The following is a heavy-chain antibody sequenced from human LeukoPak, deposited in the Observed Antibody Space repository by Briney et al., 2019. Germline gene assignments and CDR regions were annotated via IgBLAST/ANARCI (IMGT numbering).Heavy chain of an antibody. J-gene: IGHJ4*02. V-gene: IGHV3-23*01. CDR1: GFTFSSYA. CDR2: ISGSGGST. CDR3: AKSVVAATYFDY. D-gene: IGHD2-15*01. Sequence: GGSLRLSCAASGFTFSSYAMSWVRQARGKGLEWVLAISGSGGSTYYTDSVKGRFTISRDNSKNTLYLQMNRLRAEDTAVYYCAKSVVAATYFDYWGQGTLVTVSS.